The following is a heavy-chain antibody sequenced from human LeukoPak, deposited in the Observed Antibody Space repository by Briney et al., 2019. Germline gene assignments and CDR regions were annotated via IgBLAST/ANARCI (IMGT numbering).Heavy chain of an antibody. CDR2: SNPDTGGS. J-gene: IGHJ3*02. V-gene: IGHV1-2*02. CDR1: GYTFTGYY. D-gene: IGHD1-26*01. Sequence: GASVKVSCKASGYTFTGYYIHWVRQAPEQGLEWMGWSNPDTGGSNYAQKFQGRVTMTRDTSISTAYMELSSLRSDDTAVYYCARDLIAAPTTEHPFDIWGQGTMVTVSS. CDR3: ARDLIAAPTTEHPFDI.